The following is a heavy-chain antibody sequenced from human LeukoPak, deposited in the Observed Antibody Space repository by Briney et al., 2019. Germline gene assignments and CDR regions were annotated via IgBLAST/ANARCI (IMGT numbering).Heavy chain of an antibody. Sequence: PGGSLRLSCAASGFTFSSYWMSWVRQAPGKGLEWVANIKQDGSEKYYVDSVKGRFTISRDNAKNSLYLQMNSLRAEDTAVYYCARVRRSFRDDPGGAFDIWGQGTMVTVSS. V-gene: IGHV3-7*01. D-gene: IGHD2-15*01. CDR2: IKQDGSEK. CDR1: GFTFSSYW. CDR3: ARVRRSFRDDPGGAFDI. J-gene: IGHJ3*02.